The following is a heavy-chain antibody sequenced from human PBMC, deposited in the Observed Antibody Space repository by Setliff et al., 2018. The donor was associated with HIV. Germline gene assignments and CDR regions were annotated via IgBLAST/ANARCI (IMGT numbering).Heavy chain of an antibody. CDR1: GGSFTGYY. D-gene: IGHD6-19*01. V-gene: IGHV4-34*01. CDR2: INLSGRT. Sequence: PSETLSLTCAGFGGSFTGYYWSWIRQPPGKGLEWIGEINLSGRTHYNPSLKSRLTKSVDTSKNQISLKLRSVTVADTAVYYCARGAIAVAATTAFQHWGQGTQVTVSS. CDR3: ARGAIAVAATTAFQH. J-gene: IGHJ1*01.